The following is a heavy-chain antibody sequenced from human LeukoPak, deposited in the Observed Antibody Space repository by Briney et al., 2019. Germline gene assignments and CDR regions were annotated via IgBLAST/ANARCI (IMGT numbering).Heavy chain of an antibody. CDR2: IKQDGSEK. D-gene: IGHD3-3*01. CDR3: ARVWCGFHY. J-gene: IGHJ4*02. CDR1: GFTFSGYS. Sequence: GGSLRLSCAASGFTFSGYSMNWVRQAPGKGLEWVANIKQDGSEKYYVDSVKGRFTISRDNAKNSLYLQMNSLRAEDTAVYYYARVWCGFHYWAQGTLVTVSS. V-gene: IGHV3-7*01.